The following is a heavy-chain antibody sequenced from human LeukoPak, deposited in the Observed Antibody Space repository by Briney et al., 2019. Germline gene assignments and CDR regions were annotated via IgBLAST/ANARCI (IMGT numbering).Heavy chain of an antibody. CDR1: GFTFDDYG. J-gene: IGHJ4*02. Sequence: PGGSLRLSCAASGFTFDDYGMSWVRQAPGKGLEWVAVIWYDGSNKYYADSVKGRFTISRDNSKNTLYLQMNSLRAEDTAVYYCAKGHYDFWSGQSRDYFDYWGQGTLVTVSS. D-gene: IGHD3-3*01. CDR2: IWYDGSNK. V-gene: IGHV3-33*03. CDR3: AKGHYDFWSGQSRDYFDY.